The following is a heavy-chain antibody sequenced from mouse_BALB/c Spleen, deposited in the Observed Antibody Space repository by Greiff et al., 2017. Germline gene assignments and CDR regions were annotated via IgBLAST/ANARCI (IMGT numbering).Heavy chain of an antibody. CDR3: NAPYRSHAMDY. CDR2: IDPENGDT. D-gene: IGHD2-12*01. V-gene: IGHV14-4*02. J-gene: IGHJ4*01. CDR1: GFNIKDYY. Sequence: VQLKESGAELVRSGASVKLSCTASGFNIKDYYMHWVKQRPEQGLEWLGWIDPENGDTEYAPKFQGKATMTADTSSNTAYLQLSSLTSEDTAVYCCNAPYRSHAMDYWGQGTSVTVSS.